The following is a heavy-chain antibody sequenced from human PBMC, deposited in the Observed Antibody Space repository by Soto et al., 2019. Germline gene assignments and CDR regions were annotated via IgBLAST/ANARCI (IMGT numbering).Heavy chain of an antibody. Sequence: QVQLVESGGGLVKPGGSLRLSCAASGFTFSDYYMSWIRQAPGKGLEWVSYISSSSGTIYYADSVKGRFTISRDNAKNSLYLQMNNLRDEDTAVYYCASRQSSGPTAGSFDYWGQGTLVTVSS. J-gene: IGHJ4*02. CDR3: ASRQSSGPTAGSFDY. CDR2: ISSSSGTI. CDR1: GFTFSDYY. V-gene: IGHV3-11*04. D-gene: IGHD3-22*01.